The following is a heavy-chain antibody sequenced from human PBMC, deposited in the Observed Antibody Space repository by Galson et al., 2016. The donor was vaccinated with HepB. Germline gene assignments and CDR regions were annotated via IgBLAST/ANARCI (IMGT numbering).Heavy chain of an antibody. V-gene: IGHV4-4*02. J-gene: IGHJ4*02. CDR1: GASIVSAHW. CDR3: ASEDYSFRY. D-gene: IGHD3-10*01. CDR2: IDHSETT. Sequence: ETLSLTCTVPGASIVSAHWCSWVRQPPGKGLEWIGEIDHSETTHYNPSLESRVSISVDNSKNQFSLKLSSVTAADTAVYYCASEDYSFRYWGQGTLVTVSS.